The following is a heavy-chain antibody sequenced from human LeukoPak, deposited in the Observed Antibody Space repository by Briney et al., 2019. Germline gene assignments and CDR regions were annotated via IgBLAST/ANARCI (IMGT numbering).Heavy chain of an antibody. V-gene: IGHV1-8*01. D-gene: IGHD3-9*01. CDR1: GYTFTSYD. CDR2: MNPNSGNT. Sequence: ASVKVSCKASGYTFTSYDINWVRQATGQGLEWMGWMNPNSGNTGYAQKFQGRVTMTRNTSISTAYMELSSLRSEDTAVYYCARGRNVLRYFDWLPSPIAPYGTDVWGQGTTVTVSS. CDR3: ARGRNVLRYFDWLPSPIAPYGTDV. J-gene: IGHJ6*02.